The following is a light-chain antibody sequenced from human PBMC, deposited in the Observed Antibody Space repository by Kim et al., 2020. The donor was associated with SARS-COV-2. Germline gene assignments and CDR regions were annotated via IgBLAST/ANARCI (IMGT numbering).Light chain of an antibody. V-gene: IGKV1-39*01. CDR2: AAS. J-gene: IGKJ2*04. CDR3: QQSYSTLLWS. Sequence: ASVGDRVTITCRASQSICSYLNWYQQKPGKVPKLLIYAASSLQSGVPSRFSGSGSGTDFTLTISSLQPEDFATYYCQQSYSTLLWSFGQGTKLEI. CDR1: QSICSY.